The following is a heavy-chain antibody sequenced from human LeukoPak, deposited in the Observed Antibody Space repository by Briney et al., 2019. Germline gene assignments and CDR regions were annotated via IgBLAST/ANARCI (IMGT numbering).Heavy chain of an antibody. CDR1: GFTFSSYA. J-gene: IGHJ4*02. CDR2: ISGSGGST. D-gene: IGHD2-2*01. V-gene: IGHV3-23*01. CDR3: ARGDRYQLVWGHFDY. Sequence: QPGGSLRLSCAASGFTFSSYAMSWVRQAPGKGPEWVSAISGSGGSTYYADSVKGRFTISRDNSKNTLYLQMNSLRAEDTAVYYCARGDRYQLVWGHFDYWGQGTLVTVSS.